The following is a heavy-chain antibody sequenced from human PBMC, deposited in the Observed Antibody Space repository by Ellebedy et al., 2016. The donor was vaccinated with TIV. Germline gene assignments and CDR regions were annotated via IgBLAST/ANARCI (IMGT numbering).Heavy chain of an antibody. Sequence: ASVKVSCKASGRTFSSYAISWVRQAPGQGLEWMGRIITILGIANYAQKFQGRVTITADTSTSTAYMELSSLRSEDTAVEYCARDRGPGDIVVVGGAFDVWGQGTMVTVSS. CDR2: IITILGIA. CDR3: ARDRGPGDIVVVGGAFDV. D-gene: IGHD2-15*01. V-gene: IGHV1-69*04. J-gene: IGHJ3*01. CDR1: GRTFSSYA.